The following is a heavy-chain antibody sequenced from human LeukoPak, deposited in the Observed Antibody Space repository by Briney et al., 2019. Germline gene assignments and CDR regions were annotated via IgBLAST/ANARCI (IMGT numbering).Heavy chain of an antibody. Sequence: GGSLRLSCAASGFTFSSYGMHWVRQAPGKGLEWVAVIWYDGSNKYYADSVKGRFTISRDNSKNTLYLQMNSLRAEDTAVYYSARSHYYGSGSYYPGYWGQGTLVTVSS. CDR1: GFTFSSYG. J-gene: IGHJ4*02. CDR2: IWYDGSNK. D-gene: IGHD3-10*01. CDR3: ARSHYYGSGSYYPGY. V-gene: IGHV3-33*01.